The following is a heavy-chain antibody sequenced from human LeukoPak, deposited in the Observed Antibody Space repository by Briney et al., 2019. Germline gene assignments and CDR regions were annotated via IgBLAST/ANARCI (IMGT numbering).Heavy chain of an antibody. J-gene: IGHJ4*02. CDR1: GFTFSNYE. D-gene: IGHD6-19*01. CDR3: ARAVAGTPIDY. V-gene: IGHV3-48*03. CDR2: ISNSGTTI. Sequence: GGSLRLSCAASGFTFSNYEMNWVRQAPGKGLEWVSYISNSGTTIYYTDSVKGRFTISRDNAQNSLYLQMNSLRAEDTAVYYCARAVAGTPIDYWGQGTLVTVSS.